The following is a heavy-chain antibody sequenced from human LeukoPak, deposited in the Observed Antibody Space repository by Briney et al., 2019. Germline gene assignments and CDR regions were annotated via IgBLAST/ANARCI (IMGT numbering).Heavy chain of an antibody. V-gene: IGHV3-21*01. CDR1: GFTFSSYS. CDR2: ISSSSSYI. Sequence: GGSLRLSCAASGFTFSSYSMNWVRQAPGKGLEWVSSISSSSSYIYYADSVKGRFTISRDNAKNSLYLQMNSLRAEDTAVYYCARVQALNGFDPWGQGTLVTVSS. D-gene: IGHD4-11*01. CDR3: ARVQALNGFDP. J-gene: IGHJ5*02.